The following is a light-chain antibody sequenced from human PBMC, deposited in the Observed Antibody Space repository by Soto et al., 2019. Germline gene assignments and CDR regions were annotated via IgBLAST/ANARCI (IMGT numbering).Light chain of an antibody. CDR3: CLYAGSYTYV. V-gene: IGLV2-11*01. CDR2: DVS. CDR1: SSDVGGYNY. J-gene: IGLJ1*01. Sequence: QSVLTQHRSVSGSPGQSVTISCTGASSDVGGYNYVSWYQQHPGKAPKLMIYDVSKRPSGVPDRFSGSKSGNTASLTISGLQAEDEADYYCCLYAGSYTYVFGPGTKVTVL.